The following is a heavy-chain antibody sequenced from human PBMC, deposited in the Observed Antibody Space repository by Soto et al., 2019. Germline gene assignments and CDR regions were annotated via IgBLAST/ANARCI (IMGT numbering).Heavy chain of an antibody. V-gene: IGHV4-34*01. D-gene: IGHD3-9*01. CDR1: GGSFSGYY. CDR3: ARGKGLRYFDWLLPFFDY. CDR2: INHSGST. Sequence: SETLSLTCAVYGGSFSGYYCSWIRQPPGKGLEWIGEINHSGSTNYNPSLKSRVTISVDTSKNQFSLKLSSVTAADTAVYYCARGKGLRYFDWLLPFFDYWGQGTLVTVSS. J-gene: IGHJ4*02.